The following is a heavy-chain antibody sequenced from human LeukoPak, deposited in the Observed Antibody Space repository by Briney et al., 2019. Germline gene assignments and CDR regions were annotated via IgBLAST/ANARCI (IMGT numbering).Heavy chain of an antibody. CDR3: ARAGSYSGYDWGAYYFDY. Sequence: SETLSLTCSVAGVSVRDYYWTWIRQPPGKGLEWIAYIYDSGTTDHNPSLESRVSISVDPSKNQFSLKVTSITAADTAVYYCARAGSYSGYDWGAYYFDYWGQGTLVTVSS. CDR1: GVSVRDYY. CDR2: IYDSGTT. D-gene: IGHD5-12*01. V-gene: IGHV4-59*02. J-gene: IGHJ4*02.